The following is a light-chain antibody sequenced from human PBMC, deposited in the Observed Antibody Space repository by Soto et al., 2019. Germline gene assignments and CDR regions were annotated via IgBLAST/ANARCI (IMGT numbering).Light chain of an antibody. Sequence: EIVMTQSPATLSVSPGERATLSCRASQSVSSNLAWYQQKPGQAPRLLIYDASTRATGIPARFSGSGSGTEFTLTISSLQSEDFAVYYCQQYTKWRTFGQGTKVDIK. V-gene: IGKV3-15*01. CDR2: DAS. CDR3: QQYTKWRT. J-gene: IGKJ1*01. CDR1: QSVSSN.